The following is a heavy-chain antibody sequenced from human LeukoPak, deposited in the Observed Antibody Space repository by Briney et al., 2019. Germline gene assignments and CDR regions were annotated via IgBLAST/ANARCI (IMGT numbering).Heavy chain of an antibody. V-gene: IGHV3-21*01. CDR2: ISSSSSYI. CDR1: GFTFSSYS. D-gene: IGHD3-22*01. CDR3: ARDCLGYYDSSGYLETPFDY. Sequence: AGGSLRLSCAASGFTFSSYSMNWVRQAPGKGLEWVSSISSSSSYIYYADSVKGRFTISRDNAKNSLYLQMNSLRAEDTAVYYCARDCLGYYDSSGYLETPFDYWGQGTLVTVSS. J-gene: IGHJ4*02.